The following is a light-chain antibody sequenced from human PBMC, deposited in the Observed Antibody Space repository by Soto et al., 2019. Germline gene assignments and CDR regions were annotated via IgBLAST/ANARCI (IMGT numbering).Light chain of an antibody. CDR2: DVC. CDR1: SSDIGGYNY. J-gene: IGLJ2*01. Sequence: QSALTQPASVSGSPGQSITISCTGTSSDIGGYNYVSWYQHHPGKAPKLMIYDVCNRPSGVSNRFSGSKSGNTASLTISGLQAEDEADYYCSSGVVFGGGTQLTVL. CDR3: SSGVV. V-gene: IGLV2-14*03.